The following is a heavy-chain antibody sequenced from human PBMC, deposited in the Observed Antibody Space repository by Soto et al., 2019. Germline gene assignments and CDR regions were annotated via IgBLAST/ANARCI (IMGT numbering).Heavy chain of an antibody. Sequence: PGGSLRLSCVASGFTFSSYSLNWVRQAPGKGLEWVSYISSSSGTIYYADSVKGRFTISRDNAENSLYLQMNSLRDDDTAVYYRAREAPGGGNGDNRDVGAQGTTVTVSS. CDR2: ISSSSGTI. V-gene: IGHV3-48*02. D-gene: IGHD3-16*01. CDR3: AREAPGGGNGDNRDV. CDR1: GFTFSSYS. J-gene: IGHJ6*02.